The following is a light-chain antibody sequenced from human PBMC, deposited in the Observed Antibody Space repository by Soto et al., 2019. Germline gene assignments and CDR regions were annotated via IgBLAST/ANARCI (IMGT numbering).Light chain of an antibody. CDR3: QSFDSSRIGLL. CDR1: HSDIGAGYG. Sequence: QTVVTQPPSVTGAPGQRVTISCTGSHSDIGAGYGVHWYQQFPHSAPKLLIYDTINRPSGVPDRFSGSRSGTSASLAITGLQAEDEADYYCQSFDSSRIGLLFGGGTKLTVL. J-gene: IGLJ2*01. V-gene: IGLV1-40*01. CDR2: DTI.